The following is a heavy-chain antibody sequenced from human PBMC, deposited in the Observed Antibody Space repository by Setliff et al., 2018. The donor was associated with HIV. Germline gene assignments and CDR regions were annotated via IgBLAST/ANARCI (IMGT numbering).Heavy chain of an antibody. CDR3: ARHPRGGSYLSGDYYYYGMDV. D-gene: IGHD1-26*01. Sequence: GASVKVSCKASGGTFSSYAIGWVRQAPGQGLEWMGGIIPILGIANYAQKFQGRVTITADKSTSTAYMELSSLRSEDTAVYYCARHPRGGSYLSGDYYYYGMDVWGQGTTVTVSS. V-gene: IGHV1-69*10. CDR2: IIPILGIA. J-gene: IGHJ6*02. CDR1: GGTFSSYA.